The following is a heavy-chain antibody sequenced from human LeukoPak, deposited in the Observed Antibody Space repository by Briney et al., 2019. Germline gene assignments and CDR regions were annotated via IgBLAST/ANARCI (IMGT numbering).Heavy chain of an antibody. CDR1: GFTFSSYS. CDR2: ISSSSTI. CDR3: ARDAPSRLEVKAIGDY. J-gene: IGHJ4*02. V-gene: IGHV3-48*01. Sequence: PGGSLRLSCAASGFTFSSYSMNWVRQAPGKGLEWVSYISSSSTIYYADSVKGRFTIPRDNAKNSLYLQMNSLRAEDTAVYYCARDAPSRLEVKAIGDYWGQGTLVTVSS. D-gene: IGHD2-2*01.